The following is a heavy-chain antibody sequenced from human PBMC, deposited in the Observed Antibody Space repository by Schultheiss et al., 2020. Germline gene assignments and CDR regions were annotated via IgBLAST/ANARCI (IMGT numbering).Heavy chain of an antibody. Sequence: SETLSLTCAVYGGSFSGYYWSWIRQPPGKGLEWIGEINHSGSTYYNPSLKSRVTISVDTSKNQFSLKLSSVTAADTAVYYCARSSASSSSGTDFDYWGQGTLVTVAS. CDR1: GGSFSGYY. J-gene: IGHJ4*02. V-gene: IGHV4-34*01. CDR2: INHSGST. D-gene: IGHD6-13*01. CDR3: ARSSASSSSGTDFDY.